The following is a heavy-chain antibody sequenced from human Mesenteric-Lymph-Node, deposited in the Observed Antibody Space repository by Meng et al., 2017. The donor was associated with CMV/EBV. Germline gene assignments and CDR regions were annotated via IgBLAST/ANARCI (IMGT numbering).Heavy chain of an antibody. D-gene: IGHD6-13*01. CDR3: ARVYSSSWTIDY. Sequence: SETLSLTCTVSGGSISSGGYYWSWIRQHPGKGLEWIGYIYYSGSTYYNPSLKSRVTISVDTSKNQFSLKLNSVTAADTAVYYCARVYSSSWTIDYWGQGTLVTVSS. J-gene: IGHJ4*02. CDR2: IYYSGST. V-gene: IGHV4-31*03. CDR1: GGSISSGGYY.